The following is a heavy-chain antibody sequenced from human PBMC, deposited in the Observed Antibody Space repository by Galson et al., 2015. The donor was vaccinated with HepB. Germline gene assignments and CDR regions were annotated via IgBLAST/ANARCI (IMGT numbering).Heavy chain of an antibody. V-gene: IGHV1-3*01. Sequence: SVKVSCKTSGYTFTTYALHWVRQAPGQRLEWMGWINPGNGNTKYSQKFQGRVTITRDTSASTVYMELSSLRSEDTAVFYCARSVIVVPTALDTSSFYFDHWGQGTLVTVSS. J-gene: IGHJ4*02. CDR2: INPGNGNT. D-gene: IGHD2-2*01. CDR3: ARSVIVVPTALDTSSFYFDH. CDR1: GYTFTTYA.